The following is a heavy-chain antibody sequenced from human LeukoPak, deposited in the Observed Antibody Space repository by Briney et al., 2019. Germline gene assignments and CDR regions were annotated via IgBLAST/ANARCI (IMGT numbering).Heavy chain of an antibody. D-gene: IGHD1-7*01. Sequence: GGSLRLSCAASGFTFSSYSMNWVRQAPGKGLEWVSYISSSSSTIYYADSVKGRFTISRDNAKNSLYLQMNSLRAEDTAVYYCARLNWNYVDYWGQGTLVTVSS. CDR2: ISSSSSTI. J-gene: IGHJ4*02. CDR3: ARLNWNYVDY. V-gene: IGHV3-48*01. CDR1: GFTFSSYS.